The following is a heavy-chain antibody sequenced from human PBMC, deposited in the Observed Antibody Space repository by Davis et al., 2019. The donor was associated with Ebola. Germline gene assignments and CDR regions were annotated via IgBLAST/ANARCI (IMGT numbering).Heavy chain of an antibody. CDR2: ISTLNGDT. J-gene: IGHJ5*02. V-gene: IGHV1-18*01. CDR1: GYAFSDYG. CDR3: ARESGYWSSETRYYGVVNWFDP. D-gene: IGHD3-3*01. Sequence: ASVPVSCKASGYAFSDYGISWLRQAPGQGPEWMAWISTLNGDTNYAQKFRGRVSVTTDTSTSTVYMELWSLGPDDTAVYYCARESGYWSSETRYYGVVNWFDPWGQGTLVAVSS.